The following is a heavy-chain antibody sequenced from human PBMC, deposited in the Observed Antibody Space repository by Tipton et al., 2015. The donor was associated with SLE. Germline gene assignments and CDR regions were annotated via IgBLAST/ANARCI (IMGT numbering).Heavy chain of an antibody. CDR3: ARLHGYSYGLNWFDP. Sequence: TLSLTCTVSGASVSSHYWNWIRQTPGKGLEWIGYVYTSGSTIYNPSLKSRVTISVDTSKNQVSLKLNSVTAADTAVYYCARLHGYSYGLNWFDPWGQGTLISVSS. D-gene: IGHD5-18*01. CDR1: GASVSSHY. J-gene: IGHJ5*02. CDR2: VYTSGST. V-gene: IGHV4-4*08.